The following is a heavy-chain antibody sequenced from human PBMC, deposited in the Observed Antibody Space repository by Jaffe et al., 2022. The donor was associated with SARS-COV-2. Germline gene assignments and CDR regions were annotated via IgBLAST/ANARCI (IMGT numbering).Heavy chain of an antibody. CDR1: GFTYRSYT. D-gene: IGHD2-15*01. J-gene: IGHJ3*02. V-gene: IGHV3-48*01. Sequence: EVQLVESGGGLVQPGGSLRLSCVASGFTYRSYTMNWVRQAPGRGLEWIAYFSGGPGAMLHADSVKGRFTVSRDNAGNSLHLQMNSLRVEDTAVYYCARSYCSGATCYNTFDIWGQGTMVTVSS. CDR3: ARSYCSGATCYNTFDI. CDR2: FSGGPGAM.